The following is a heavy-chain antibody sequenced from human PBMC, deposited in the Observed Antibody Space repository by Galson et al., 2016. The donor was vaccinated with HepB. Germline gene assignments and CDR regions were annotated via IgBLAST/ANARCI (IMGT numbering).Heavy chain of an antibody. CDR3: GRTYDVLTGSGDYYYYGIDV. Sequence: SVKVSCKASGGTFSSYIISWVRQAPGQGLEWMAWINTGKGNTKYSQKFQGRVTITRDTSASTVYMELSSLRSEDTAVYYCGRTYDVLTGSGDYYYYGIDVWGQGTTVIVSS. CDR2: INTGKGNT. J-gene: IGHJ6*02. CDR1: GGTFSSYI. D-gene: IGHD3-9*01. V-gene: IGHV1-3*04.